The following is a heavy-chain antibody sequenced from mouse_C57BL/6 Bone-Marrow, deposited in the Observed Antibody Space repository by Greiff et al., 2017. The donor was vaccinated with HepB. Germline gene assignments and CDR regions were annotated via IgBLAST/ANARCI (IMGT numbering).Heavy chain of an antibody. Sequence: EVKLMESGGGLVKPGGSLKLSCAASGFTFSSYAMSWVRQTPEKRLEWVATISDGGSYTYYPDNVKGRFTISRDNAKNNLYLQMSHLKSEDTAMYYCARGRAHWFAYWGQGTLVTVSA. D-gene: IGHD1-3*01. CDR1: GFTFSSYA. CDR3: ARGRAHWFAY. J-gene: IGHJ3*01. V-gene: IGHV5-4*03. CDR2: ISDGGSYT.